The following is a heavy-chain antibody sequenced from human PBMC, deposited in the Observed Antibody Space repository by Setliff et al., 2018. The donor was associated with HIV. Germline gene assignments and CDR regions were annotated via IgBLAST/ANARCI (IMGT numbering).Heavy chain of an antibody. Sequence: PSETLSLTCTVSGASINSGSHNWCWIRQPPGKGLEWIATLHYTGTTYYNPSLKSRVTISPDTSKHQFSLKLSSVTAADTAVYYCARRIQLRDSSGRSCWTFDIWGQGTMVTVS. CDR3: ARRIQLRDSSGRSCWTFDI. CDR2: LHYTGTT. V-gene: IGHV4-39*01. J-gene: IGHJ3*02. CDR1: GASINSGSHN. D-gene: IGHD2-15*01.